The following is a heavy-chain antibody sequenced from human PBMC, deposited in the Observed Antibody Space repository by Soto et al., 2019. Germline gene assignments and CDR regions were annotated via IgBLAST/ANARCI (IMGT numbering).Heavy chain of an antibody. V-gene: IGHV3-9*01. D-gene: IGHD6-13*01. Sequence: SLRLSCAASGFPFDDYAMHWVRQAPGKGLEWVSGISWNSGSIGYADALRGRFTISRDNAKNSLHLQMNSLRAEDTAVYYCTRDASRDSSARGWFDPWGPGTLVTVSS. CDR3: TRDASRDSSARGWFDP. J-gene: IGHJ5*02. CDR2: ISWNSGSI. CDR1: GFPFDDYA.